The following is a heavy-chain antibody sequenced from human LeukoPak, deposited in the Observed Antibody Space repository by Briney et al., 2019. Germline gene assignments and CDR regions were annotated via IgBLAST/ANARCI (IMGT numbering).Heavy chain of an antibody. CDR3: ARGRYSSSWYLGGYFDY. CDR1: GGPLSGYY. J-gene: IGHJ4*02. Sequence: SETLSLTCAVYGGPLSGYYWSWIRQPPGKGLEWIGEINHSGSTNYNPSLKSRVTISVDTSKNQFSLKLSSVTAADTAVYYCARGRYSSSWYLGGYFDYWGQGTLVTVSS. V-gene: IGHV4-34*01. CDR2: INHSGST. D-gene: IGHD6-13*01.